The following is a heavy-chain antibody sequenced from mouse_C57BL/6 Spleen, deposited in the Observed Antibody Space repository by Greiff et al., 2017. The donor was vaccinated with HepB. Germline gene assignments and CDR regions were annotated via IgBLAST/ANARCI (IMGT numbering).Heavy chain of an antibody. CDR2: IDPSDSYT. D-gene: IGHD1-1*01. V-gene: IGHV1-59*01. CDR1: GYTFTSYR. Sequence: QVQLQQPGAELVRPGTSVKLSCKASGYTFTSYRMHWVKQRPGQGLEWIGVIDPSDSYTNYNQKFKGKATLTVDTSSSTAYMQLSSLTSEDSAVYYCARGLRRGYFDVWGTGTTVTVSS. J-gene: IGHJ1*03. CDR3: ARGLRRGYFDV.